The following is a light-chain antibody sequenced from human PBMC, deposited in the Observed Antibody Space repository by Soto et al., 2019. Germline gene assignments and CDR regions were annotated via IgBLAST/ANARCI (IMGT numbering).Light chain of an antibody. CDR3: ASYTTTFIWV. J-gene: IGLJ3*02. CDR2: EVI. V-gene: IGLV2-14*01. Sequence: QSPLTQPASVSGSPGQSITLSCSGTSSDVGASRFVSWFQQYPGKAPKLIIYEVIYRPSGISDRFSGSKSGNTASLTISGLQPEDGAHYYCASYTTTFIWVFGGGTKLTVL. CDR1: SSDVGASRF.